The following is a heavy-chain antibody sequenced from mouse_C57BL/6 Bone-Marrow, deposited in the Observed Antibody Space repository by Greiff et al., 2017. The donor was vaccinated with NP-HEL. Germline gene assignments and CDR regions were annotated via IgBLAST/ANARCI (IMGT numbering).Heavy chain of an antibody. V-gene: IGHV2-2*01. CDR1: GFSLTSYG. CDR3: ASPSTMVTHYYAMDY. CDR2: IWSGGST. J-gene: IGHJ4*01. Sequence: VKLVESGPGLVQPSQSLSITCTVSGFSLTSYGVHWVRQSPGKGLEWLGVIWSGGSTDYNAAFISRLSISKDNSKSQVFFKMNSLQADDTAIYYCASPSTMVTHYYAMDYWGQGTSVTVSS. D-gene: IGHD2-2*01.